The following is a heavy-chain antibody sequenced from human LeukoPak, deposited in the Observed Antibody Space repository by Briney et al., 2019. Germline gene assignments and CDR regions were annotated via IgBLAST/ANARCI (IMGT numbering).Heavy chain of an antibody. D-gene: IGHD6-13*01. CDR1: GFTFSSYE. Sequence: GGSLRLSCAASGFTFSSYEMNWVRQAPGKGLEWVSYISSSGSTIYYADSVKGRFTISRDNAKNSLYLQMNSLRAEDTAVYYCARVRYSSSWYSFDYWGQGTLVTVSS. CDR3: ARVRYSSSWYSFDY. CDR2: ISSSGSTI. V-gene: IGHV3-48*03. J-gene: IGHJ4*02.